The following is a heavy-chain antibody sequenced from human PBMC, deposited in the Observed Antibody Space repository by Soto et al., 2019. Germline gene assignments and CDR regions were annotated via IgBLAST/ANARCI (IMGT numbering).Heavy chain of an antibody. V-gene: IGHV4-4*02. J-gene: IGHJ4*02. Sequence: QVQLQESGPGLVKPSGTLSLTCAVSGGSISSSNWWGWGRQPPGKGLEWIGEIDHSGSTNHNPSRQGRVTIAADKSKHQFSLKRSSVAAADTAVYYCAREGSYGPMRGVSYWGQGTLVTVSS. CDR1: GGSISSSNW. CDR3: AREGSYGPMRGVSY. D-gene: IGHD5-18*01. CDR2: IDHSGST.